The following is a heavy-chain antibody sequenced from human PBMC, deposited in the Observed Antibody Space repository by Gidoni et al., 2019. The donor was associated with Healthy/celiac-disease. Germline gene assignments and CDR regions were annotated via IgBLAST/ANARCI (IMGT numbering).Heavy chain of an antibody. D-gene: IGHD3-3*01. CDR1: GFTFSSYG. J-gene: IGHJ5*02. Sequence: QVQMVESGGGVVQPGRSLRLSCAAAGFTFSSYGMHWVRQAPGKGLEWVAVIWYDGSNKYYADSVKGRFTISRDNSKNTLYLQMNSLRAEDTAVYYCARSGYDFWSGYYRIGWFDPWGQGTLVTVSS. V-gene: IGHV3-33*01. CDR3: ARSGYDFWSGYYRIGWFDP. CDR2: IWYDGSNK.